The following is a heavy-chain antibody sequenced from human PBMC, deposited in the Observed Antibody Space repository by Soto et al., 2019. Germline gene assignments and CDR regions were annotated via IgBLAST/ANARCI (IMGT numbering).Heavy chain of an antibody. D-gene: IGHD6-19*01. Sequence: QLQLQESGSGLVKPSQTLSLTCAVSGGSISSGGYSWSWIRQPPGKGLEWIGYIYHSGSTYYNPSLKSRVTIAVDRSKNQCSLKLGSVTAADTAVYYCARLQWLASRGFDYWGQGTLVTVSS. CDR1: GGSISSGGYS. CDR2: IYHSGST. V-gene: IGHV4-30-2*01. CDR3: ARLQWLASRGFDY. J-gene: IGHJ4*02.